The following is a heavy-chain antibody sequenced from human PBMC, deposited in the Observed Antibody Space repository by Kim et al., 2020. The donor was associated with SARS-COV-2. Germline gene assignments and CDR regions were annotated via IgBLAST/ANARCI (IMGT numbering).Heavy chain of an antibody. V-gene: IGHV3-48*02. D-gene: IGHD3-16*01. J-gene: IGHJ6*02. Sequence: KGRFTISRDHAKNSLYLQMNSLRDEDTAVYYCARDRVLGGTHYYYYGMDVWGQGTTVTVSS. CDR3: ARDRVLGGTHYYYYGMDV.